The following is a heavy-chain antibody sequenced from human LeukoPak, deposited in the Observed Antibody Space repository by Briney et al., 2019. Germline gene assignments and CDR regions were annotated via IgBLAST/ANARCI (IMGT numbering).Heavy chain of an antibody. J-gene: IGHJ4*02. D-gene: IGHD6-19*01. V-gene: IGHV1-2*02. CDR3: ARVAVAGTRALNY. CDR2: INPNSGGT. Sequence: GASVKVSCKASGYTFTGYYMHWVRQAPGQGLEWMGWINPNSGGTNYAQKFQGRVTMTRNTSISTAYMELSSLRSEDTAVYYCARVAVAGTRALNYWGQGTLVTVSS. CDR1: GYTFTGYY.